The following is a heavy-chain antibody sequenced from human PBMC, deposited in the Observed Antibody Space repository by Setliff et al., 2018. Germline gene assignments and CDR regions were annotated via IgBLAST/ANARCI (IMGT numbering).Heavy chain of an antibody. J-gene: IGHJ3*02. CDR1: GYTFTSYG. D-gene: IGHD4-17*01. V-gene: IGHV1-18*01. Sequence: ASVKVSCKASGYTFTSYGVSWVRQAPGQGLEWMGWLSASNGNRNNAQKFQGRVTMTTDTSTSTAYMELRSLGSDDTAVYYCARDSPTVVTHLRVFDIWGQGTRVTVSS. CDR2: LSASNGNR. CDR3: ARDSPTVVTHLRVFDI.